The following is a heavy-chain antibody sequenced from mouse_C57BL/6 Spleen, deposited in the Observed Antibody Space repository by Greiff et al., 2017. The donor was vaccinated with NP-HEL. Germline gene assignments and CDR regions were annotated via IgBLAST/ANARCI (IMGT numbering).Heavy chain of an antibody. V-gene: IGHV5-9*01. J-gene: IGHJ2*01. CDR3: ARGDYYGSSYYFDY. CDR1: GFTFSSYT. D-gene: IGHD1-1*01. CDR2: ISGGGGNT. Sequence: EVKLQESGGGLVKPGGSLKLSCAASGFTFSSYTMSWVRQTPEKRLEWVATISGGGGNTYYPDSVKGRFTISRDNAKNTLYLQMSSLRSEDTALYYCARGDYYGSSYYFDYWGQGTTLTVSS.